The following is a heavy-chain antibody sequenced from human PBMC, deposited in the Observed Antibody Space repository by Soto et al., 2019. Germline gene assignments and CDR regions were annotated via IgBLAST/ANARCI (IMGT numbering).Heavy chain of an antibody. CDR2: IYYSGST. J-gene: IGHJ6*02. D-gene: IGHD6-13*01. CDR3: AKVTKRAAAGRYEYYKYGRDV. CDR1: GGSITSYY. V-gene: IGHV4-59*01. Sequence: SETLSLTCTVSGGSITSYYWSRIRQHPGKGLEWIGYIYYSGSTNYNPTLKSRVTISVDTSKNKFSLKLSSVTAADTSVYYCAKVTKRAAAGRYEYYKYGRDVWGQGTTVTVSS.